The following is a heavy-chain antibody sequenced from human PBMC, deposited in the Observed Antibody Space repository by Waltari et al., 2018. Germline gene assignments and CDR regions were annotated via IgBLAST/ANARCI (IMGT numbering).Heavy chain of an antibody. CDR2: IYYNGGS. D-gene: IGHD1-1*01. V-gene: IGHV4-59*01. J-gene: IGHJ4*02. Sequence: QVHLPESGPGLVKPSETLSLTCPVSGGSFRGYYWSWIRQPPGKGLEWIGDIYYNGGSNYSPSLESRVTISTDTSNSQFSLRLMSVTDADTAIYYCARVGTGLSGMFDSWGQGALVTVSS. CDR3: ARVGTGLSGMFDS. CDR1: GGSFRGYY.